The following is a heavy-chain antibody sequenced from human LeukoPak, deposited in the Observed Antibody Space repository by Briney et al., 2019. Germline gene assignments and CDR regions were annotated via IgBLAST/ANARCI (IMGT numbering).Heavy chain of an antibody. Sequence: PLETLSLTCAVYGYSIKNGYYWAWIRQPPGKGLEWIGSIYYSGSTYYNPSLKSRVTISVDTSKNQFSLKLSSVTAADTAVYYCARQLEIYYYYYMDVWGKGTTVTVCS. CDR1: GYSIKNGYY. D-gene: IGHD6-6*01. CDR3: ARQLEIYYYYYMDV. CDR2: IYYSGST. J-gene: IGHJ6*03. V-gene: IGHV4-38-2*01.